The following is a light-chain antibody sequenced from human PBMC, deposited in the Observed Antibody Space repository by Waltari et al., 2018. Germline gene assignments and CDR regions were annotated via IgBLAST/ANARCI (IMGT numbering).Light chain of an antibody. CDR3: MQSLQTLGT. Sequence: IVVPPSPLSLPVTPGEPASISCRSSQSLLHRNGNNHLDWYLQKPRQSPQLLIYLGSNRASGVPDRFSGSGSGTDFTLRISRVEAKDVGVYYGMQSLQTLGTFGQGTKVEIK. CDR1: QSLLHRNGNNH. J-gene: IGKJ1*01. CDR2: LGS. V-gene: IGKV2-28*01.